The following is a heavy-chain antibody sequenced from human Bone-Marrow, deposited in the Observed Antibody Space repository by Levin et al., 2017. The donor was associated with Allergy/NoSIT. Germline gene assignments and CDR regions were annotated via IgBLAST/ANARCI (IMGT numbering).Heavy chain of an antibody. CDR1: GFTFSTYG. CDR2: IFYDGSVT. Sequence: GESLKISCVASGFTFSTYGMHWVRQAPGKGLESVATIFYDGSVTYLSDFVKGRFTISRDNSKDTVYLQMNSLSAEDTGLYYCARRAGFLSGYEDGGMDVWGQGTTVIVSS. V-gene: IGHV3-30*12. J-gene: IGHJ6*02. D-gene: IGHD3-3*01. CDR3: ARRAGFLSGYEDGGMDV.